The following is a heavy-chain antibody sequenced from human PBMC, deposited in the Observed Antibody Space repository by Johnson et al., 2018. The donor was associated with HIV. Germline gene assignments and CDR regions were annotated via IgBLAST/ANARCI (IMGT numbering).Heavy chain of an antibody. CDR1: GFTFDDYG. CDR2: FSWNSGSI. CDR3: AKDRRLGEPSGAFDI. D-gene: IGHD3-16*01. J-gene: IGHJ3*02. V-gene: IGHV3-9*01. Sequence: VQLVESGGGVVRPGGSLRLSCAASGFTFDDYGMSWVRQAPGKGLEWVSGFSWNSGSINYADSVKGRFTISGDNTKNSLYLQMNSLRAEDTAWYYCAKDRRLGEPSGAFDICGQGTMVTVSS.